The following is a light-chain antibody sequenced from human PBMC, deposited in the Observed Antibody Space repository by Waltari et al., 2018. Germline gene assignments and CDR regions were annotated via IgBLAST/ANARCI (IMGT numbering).Light chain of an antibody. CDR1: QTVHNW. V-gene: IGKV1-5*03. J-gene: IGKJ2*01. CDR2: KTS. Sequence: DIQMTQSPSTLSASVGDRVTIICRASQTVHNWVAWYQQKPGAAPKLLIYKTSTLQSGVPSRFSGSGSGTELTLTVSSLQPDDFATYYCQQYDAGSTFGQGTQLEI. CDR3: QQYDAGST.